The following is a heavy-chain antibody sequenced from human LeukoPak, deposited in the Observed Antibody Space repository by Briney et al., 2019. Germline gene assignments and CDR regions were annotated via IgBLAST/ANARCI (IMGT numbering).Heavy chain of an antibody. D-gene: IGHD5-24*01. V-gene: IGHV1-2*02. CDR3: ARERDGYNSWEFA. CDR2: INPNSGGT. Sequence: ASVTVSCKASGYTFTGYYMHWVRQAPGQGLEWMGWINPNSGGTNYAQKFQGRVTMTRDTSISTAYMELSRLRSDDMAVYYCARERDGYNSWEFAGGQGTLVTVSS. J-gene: IGHJ4*02. CDR1: GYTFTGYY.